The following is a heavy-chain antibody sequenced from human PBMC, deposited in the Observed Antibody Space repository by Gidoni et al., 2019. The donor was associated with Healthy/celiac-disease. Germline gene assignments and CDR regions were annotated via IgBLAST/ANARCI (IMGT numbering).Heavy chain of an antibody. Sequence: QVQLVESGGGVVQPGRSLRLSFAASGFTFSSYAMHWVRQAPGKGLEWVAVISYDGSNEYYADSVKGRFTISRDNSKNTLYLQMNSLRAEDTAVYYCASDHITMIVVVTDYWGQGTLVTVSS. CDR2: ISYDGSNE. CDR3: ASDHITMIVVVTDY. CDR1: GFTFSSYA. V-gene: IGHV3-30-3*01. D-gene: IGHD3-22*01. J-gene: IGHJ4*02.